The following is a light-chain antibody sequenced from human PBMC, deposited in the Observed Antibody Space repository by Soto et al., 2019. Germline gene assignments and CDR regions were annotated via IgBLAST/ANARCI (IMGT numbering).Light chain of an antibody. V-gene: IGLV2-8*01. CDR2: EVT. Sequence: QSVLTQPPSASGSPGQSLTISCTGTSSDVGGYNYVSWYQQHPGKAPKLMIYEVTKRPSGVPDRFSGSKSGNTASLTVSGLLAEDEADYYCASHAGSNKVFGTGTKVTVL. J-gene: IGLJ1*01. CDR1: SSDVGGYNY. CDR3: ASHAGSNKV.